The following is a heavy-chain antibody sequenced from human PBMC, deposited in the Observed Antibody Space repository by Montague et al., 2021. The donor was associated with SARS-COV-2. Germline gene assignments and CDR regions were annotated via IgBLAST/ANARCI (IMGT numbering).Heavy chain of an antibody. CDR3: ARLAVIISGAPPTRLPRYMDV. CDR2: IDYSGIT. V-gene: IGHV4-39*01. CDR1: GGSFSSSRYY. J-gene: IGHJ6*03. D-gene: IGHD3-3*01. Sequence: SETLSLTCTVSGGSFSSSRYYWGWVRQSPGKGLEWIGNIDYSGITDYNASLKTRVTISVDTSKNQFSLKLTSVTAADTAVYYCARLAVIISGAPPTRLPRYMDVWGKGTTVTVSS.